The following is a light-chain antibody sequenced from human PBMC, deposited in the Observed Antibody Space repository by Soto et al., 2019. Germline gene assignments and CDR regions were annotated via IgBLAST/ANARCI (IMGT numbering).Light chain of an antibody. CDR2: EVS. Sequence: QSALTQPPSASGSPGQSVTISCTGTPSDVGASNYVSWYQQQPGKAPKLMISEVSKRPSGVPDRFAGSKSGNTASLTVSGLPAEDEADYYCSSSAGTKNMVFGAGTKLTVL. CDR1: PSDVGASNY. J-gene: IGLJ2*01. CDR3: SSSAGTKNMV. V-gene: IGLV2-8*01.